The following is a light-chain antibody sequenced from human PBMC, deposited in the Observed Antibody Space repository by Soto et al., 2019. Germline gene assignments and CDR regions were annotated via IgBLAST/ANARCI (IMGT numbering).Light chain of an antibody. J-gene: IGLJ2*01. CDR3: SSFTTSSHVV. V-gene: IGLV2-14*03. Sequence: QSVLTQPASVSGSPGQSNTISCTGTSSDIGADNSVSWYQQHPGKAPQLMIYAVSHRPSRVSSRFSGSKSGNTISLTISGIQAEDEADYYCSSFTTSSHVVFGGGTKLTV. CDR1: SSDIGADNS. CDR2: AVS.